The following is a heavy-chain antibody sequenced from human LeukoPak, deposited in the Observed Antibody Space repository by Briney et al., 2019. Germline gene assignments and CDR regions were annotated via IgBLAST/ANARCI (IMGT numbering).Heavy chain of an antibody. Sequence: GGSLRLSCAASGFTISTNYMNWVRQAPGKGLEWISWIGISSGNTKYADSVKGRFTISGDNAKNSLYLQMNSLRVEDTAVYYCARDHNYAFDNWGQGTLVTVSS. CDR2: IGISSGNT. V-gene: IGHV3-11*06. CDR1: GFTISTNY. J-gene: IGHJ4*02. D-gene: IGHD1-1*01. CDR3: ARDHNYAFDN.